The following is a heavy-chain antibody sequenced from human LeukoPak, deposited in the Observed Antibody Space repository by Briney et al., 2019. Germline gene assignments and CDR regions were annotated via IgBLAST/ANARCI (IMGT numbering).Heavy chain of an antibody. D-gene: IGHD1-1*01. CDR2: IYSDGTT. Sequence: GGSLRLSCAASGFSVSSIYMNWVRQAPGKGLEWVSVIYSDGTTYYEDSVKGRFTISRDNSKNTLYLHMTSLRAEDTAVYYCARAPNWRFDHWGQGTLVTVSS. CDR1: GFSVSSIY. CDR3: ARAPNWRFDH. V-gene: IGHV3-53*01. J-gene: IGHJ4*02.